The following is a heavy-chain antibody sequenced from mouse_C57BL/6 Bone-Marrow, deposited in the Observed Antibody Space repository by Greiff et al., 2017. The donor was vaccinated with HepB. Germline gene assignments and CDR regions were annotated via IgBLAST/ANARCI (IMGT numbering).Heavy chain of an antibody. J-gene: IGHJ4*01. CDR1: GFTFSSYG. Sequence: EVHLVESGGDLVKPGGSLKLSCAASGFTFSSYGMSWVRQTPDKRLAWVATISMGGSYTYYPDSVKGRFTISRDNANNTLYLQMSSLKSEDTAMYYCARRLRSYYAMDYWGQGTSVTVSS. D-gene: IGHD2-4*01. CDR3: ARRLRSYYAMDY. CDR2: ISMGGSYT. V-gene: IGHV5-6*01.